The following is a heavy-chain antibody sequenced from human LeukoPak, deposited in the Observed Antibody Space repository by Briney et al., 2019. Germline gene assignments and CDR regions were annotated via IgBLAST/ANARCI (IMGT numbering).Heavy chain of an antibody. J-gene: IGHJ4*02. CDR2: ISSSSSYI. Sequence: GGSLRLSCAASGFTFSSYSMNWVRQAQGKGLEWVSSISSSSSYIYYADSVKGRFTISRDNAKNSLYLQMNSLRAEDTAVYYCARDWADFWSGYPFDYWGQGTLVTVSS. CDR3: ARDWADFWSGYPFDY. V-gene: IGHV3-21*01. D-gene: IGHD3-3*01. CDR1: GFTFSSYS.